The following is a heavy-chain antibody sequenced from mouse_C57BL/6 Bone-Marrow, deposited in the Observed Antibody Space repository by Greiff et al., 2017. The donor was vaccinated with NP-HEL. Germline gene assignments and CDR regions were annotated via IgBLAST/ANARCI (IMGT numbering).Heavy chain of an antibody. CDR2: INPGSGGT. CDR3: ARDWRLRRDYCAMDD. V-gene: IGHV1-54*01. J-gene: IGHJ4*01. Sequence: QVQLQQSGADLVRPGTSVKVSCKASGYAFTNYLIEWVKQSPGQGLEWIGVINPGSGGTNYTEKFKGKATLTADKSSSTAYMQLSILTSEDSAVYFCARDWRLRRDYCAMDDWGQGTSVTVSS. D-gene: IGHD2-4*01. CDR1: GYAFTNYL.